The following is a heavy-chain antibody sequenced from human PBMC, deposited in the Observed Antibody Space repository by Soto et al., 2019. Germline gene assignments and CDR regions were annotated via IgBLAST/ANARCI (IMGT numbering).Heavy chain of an antibody. CDR2: IIPIFGTA. CDR1: GGTFSSYA. CDR3: ARGGYGDYVGLRYGMDV. V-gene: IGHV1-69*13. J-gene: IGHJ6*02. Sequence: SVKVSCKASGGTFSSYAISWVRQAPGQGLEWMGGIIPIFGTANYAQKFQGRVTITADESTSTAYMELSSLRSEDTAVYYCARGGYGDYVGLRYGMDVWGQGTTVTVPS. D-gene: IGHD4-17*01.